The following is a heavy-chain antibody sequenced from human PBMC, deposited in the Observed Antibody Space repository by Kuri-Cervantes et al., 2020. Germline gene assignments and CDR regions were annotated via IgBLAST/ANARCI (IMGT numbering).Heavy chain of an antibody. Sequence: GSLRLSCTVSGGSISSSSYYWSWIRQPPGKGLEWIGEINHSGSTNYNPSLKSRVTISVDTSKNQFSLKLSSVTAADTAVYYCARSSFEPWSGYFSFDYYYYMDVWGKGTTVTVSS. J-gene: IGHJ6*03. CDR1: GGSISSSSYY. CDR3: ARSSFEPWSGYFSFDYYYYMDV. V-gene: IGHV4-39*07. D-gene: IGHD3-3*01. CDR2: INHSGST.